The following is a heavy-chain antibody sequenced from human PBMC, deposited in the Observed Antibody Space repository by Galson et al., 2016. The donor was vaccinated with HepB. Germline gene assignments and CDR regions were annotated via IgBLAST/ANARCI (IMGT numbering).Heavy chain of an antibody. J-gene: IGHJ5*02. CDR3: AIHRTSVAAS. Sequence: SLRLSCAASGFTFSNFGMHWARQAPGQGLEWVSSISSSSSYIHYADSVKGRFTISRDNANSSLYLQMESLRAEDTAIYYCAIHRTSVAASWGQGTLVTVSS. D-gene: IGHD1-1*01. CDR1: GFTFSNFG. CDR2: ISSSSSYI. V-gene: IGHV3-21*01.